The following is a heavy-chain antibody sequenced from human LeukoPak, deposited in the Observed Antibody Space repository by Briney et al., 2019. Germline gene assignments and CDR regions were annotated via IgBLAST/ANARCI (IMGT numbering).Heavy chain of an antibody. Sequence: GGSLRLSCVASGFTFSGYSMNWVRQAPGKGLEWVSYISSSSSTIYYADSVKGRFTISRDNAKNSLYLQMNSLRAEDTAVYYCARVLSYYYDSSAQDPYGMDVWGQGTTVTVSS. CDR2: ISSSSSTI. V-gene: IGHV3-48*04. CDR1: GFTFSGYS. D-gene: IGHD3-22*01. CDR3: ARVLSYYYDSSAQDPYGMDV. J-gene: IGHJ6*02.